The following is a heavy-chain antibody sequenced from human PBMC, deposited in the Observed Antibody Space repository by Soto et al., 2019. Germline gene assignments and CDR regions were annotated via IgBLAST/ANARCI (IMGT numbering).Heavy chain of an antibody. CDR1: GYTFTSYD. Sequence: GASVKGSCKASGYTFTSYDSNWVRQATGQGLEWMGWMNPNSGNTGYAQKFQGRVTMTRNTSISTAYMELSSLRSEDTAVYYCARGEVLWFGELFGLTSYYYYMDVWGKGTTVTVSS. CDR2: MNPNSGNT. J-gene: IGHJ6*03. CDR3: ARGEVLWFGELFGLTSYYYYMDV. D-gene: IGHD3-10*01. V-gene: IGHV1-8*01.